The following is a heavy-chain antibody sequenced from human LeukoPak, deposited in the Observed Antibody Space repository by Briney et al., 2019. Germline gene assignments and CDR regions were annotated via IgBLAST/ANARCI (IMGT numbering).Heavy chain of an antibody. CDR3: ARDPAYDSTVGFDY. CDR2: IYTSGST. Sequence: SQTLSLTCTVSGGSISSGSYYWSWIRQPAGKGLEWIGRIYTSGSTNHNPSLKSRVTISVDTSKNQFSLKLSSVTAADTAVYYCARDPAYDSTVGFDYWGQGTLVTVSS. D-gene: IGHD3-22*01. CDR1: GGSISSGSYY. J-gene: IGHJ4*02. V-gene: IGHV4-61*02.